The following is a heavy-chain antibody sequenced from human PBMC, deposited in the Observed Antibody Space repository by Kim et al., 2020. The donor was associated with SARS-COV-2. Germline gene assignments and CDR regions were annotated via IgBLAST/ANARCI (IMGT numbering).Heavy chain of an antibody. V-gene: IGHV4-31*03. J-gene: IGHJ4*02. CDR3: AREYYDSSGYYLLGYFDY. D-gene: IGHD3-22*01. CDR1: GGSISSGGYY. Sequence: SETLSLTCTVSGGSISSGGYYWSWIRQHPGKGLEWIGYIYYSGSTYYNPSLKSRVTISVDTSKNQFSLKLSSVTAADTAVYYCAREYYDSSGYYLLGYFDYWGQGTLVTVSS. CDR2: IYYSGST.